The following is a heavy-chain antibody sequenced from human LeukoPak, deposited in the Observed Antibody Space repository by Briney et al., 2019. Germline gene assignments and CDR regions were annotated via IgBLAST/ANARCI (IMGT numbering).Heavy chain of an antibody. CDR3: ARDRVVVVVAATYYYYGMDV. J-gene: IGHJ6*02. CDR2: IYHSGST. V-gene: IGHV4-4*02. Sequence: SETLSLTCAVSGGSISSSNWWSWVRQPPGKGLEWMGEIYHSGSTNYNPSLKSRVTISVDKSKNQYSLKLSSVTAADTAVYYCARDRVVVVVAATYYYYGMDVWGQGTTVTVSS. CDR1: GGSISSSNW. D-gene: IGHD2-15*01.